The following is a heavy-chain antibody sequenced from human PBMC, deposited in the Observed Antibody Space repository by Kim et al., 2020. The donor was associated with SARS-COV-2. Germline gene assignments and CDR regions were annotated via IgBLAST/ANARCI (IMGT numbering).Heavy chain of an antibody. Sequence: GGSLRLSCAASGFTFSNYWMNWVRQAPGKVLEWVANIKQDGSEKYYVESVKGLFTISRDNAENSVYLQMNSLRAEDTAVYYCATGRKVIGSSSWYNGFD. CDR3: ATGRKVIGSSSWYNGFD. J-gene: IGHJ4*01. CDR1: GFTFSNYW. CDR2: IKQDGSEK. D-gene: IGHD6-13*01. V-gene: IGHV3-7*01.